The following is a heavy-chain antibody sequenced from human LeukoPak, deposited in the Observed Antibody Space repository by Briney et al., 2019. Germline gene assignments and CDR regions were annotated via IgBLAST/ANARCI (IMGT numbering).Heavy chain of an antibody. J-gene: IGHJ4*02. CDR3: AKDLVYCSSTSCYDPEGDY. CDR2: IYSGGST. CDR1: GFTVSSNY. Sequence: GGSLRLSCAASGFTVSSNYMSWVRQAPGKGLEWVSVIYSGGSTYYADSVKGRFTISRDNSKNTLYLQMNSLRAEDTAVYYCAKDLVYCSSTSCYDPEGDYWGQGTLVTVSS. D-gene: IGHD2-2*01. V-gene: IGHV3-66*01.